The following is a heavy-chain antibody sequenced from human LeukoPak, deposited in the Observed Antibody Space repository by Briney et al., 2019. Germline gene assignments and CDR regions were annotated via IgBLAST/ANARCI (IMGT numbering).Heavy chain of an antibody. CDR3: ARVGNLYDYCYMDV. Sequence: PGGSLRLSCVASEFTFSNYWMSWVRQAPGRGLEWVATIKEDGSEKNYVDSVKGRFTISRDNADNLLSLQMNSLRVEDTALYYCARVGNLYDYCYMDVWGKGTTVTVSS. D-gene: IGHD1-14*01. J-gene: IGHJ6*03. CDR1: EFTFSNYW. V-gene: IGHV3-7*01. CDR2: IKEDGSEK.